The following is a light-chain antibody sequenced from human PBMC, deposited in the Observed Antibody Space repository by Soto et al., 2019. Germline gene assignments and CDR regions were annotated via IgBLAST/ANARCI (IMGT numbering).Light chain of an antibody. V-gene: IGKV1D-16*01. Sequence: IQMTQFPSSLSASVGDRVTIACRASQGISNWLAWYQQRPGKAPKSLIFAASSLQSGVSSRFSGSGSGTEFTLTISNLQPEDFATYFCQQYDRFPNTFGQGTRLEIK. CDR1: QGISNW. CDR3: QQYDRFPNT. CDR2: AAS. J-gene: IGKJ5*01.